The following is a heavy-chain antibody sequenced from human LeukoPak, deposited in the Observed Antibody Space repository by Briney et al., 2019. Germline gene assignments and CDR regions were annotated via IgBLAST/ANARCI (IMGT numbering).Heavy chain of an antibody. V-gene: IGHV3-30*04. CDR1: GFTFSSYA. D-gene: IGHD3/OR15-3a*01. Sequence: GGSLRLSCAASGFTFSSYAMYWVRQAPGKGLEWVAVISYDGSNKYYADSVKGRFTISRDNSKNTLYLQMNSLRAEDTAVYYCATHMDWYYIQYWGQGTRVTVSS. CDR3: ATHMDWYYIQY. CDR2: ISYDGSNK. J-gene: IGHJ4*02.